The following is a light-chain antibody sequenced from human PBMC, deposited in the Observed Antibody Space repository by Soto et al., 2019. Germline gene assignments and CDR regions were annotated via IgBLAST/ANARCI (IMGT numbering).Light chain of an antibody. J-gene: IGKJ2*01. V-gene: IGKV3-20*01. CDR1: QSVRNSY. Sequence: EILLTQSPGTLSLSPGERATLSCRASQSVRNSYFAWYQQKPGQAPRLLIYGSSGRATGIPDRFSGSGSGTDFTLTISRLEPEDFAVYYCQQYGSSPYTFGQGPKLEI. CDR2: GSS. CDR3: QQYGSSPYT.